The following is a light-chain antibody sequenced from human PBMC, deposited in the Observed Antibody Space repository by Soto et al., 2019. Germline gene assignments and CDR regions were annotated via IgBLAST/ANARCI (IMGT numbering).Light chain of an antibody. CDR3: SSYTSTSSYV. J-gene: IGLJ1*01. V-gene: IGLV2-14*03. Sequence: QSVLTQPASVSGSPGQSITVSCTGTSSDVGGYNSVSWYQQHPGKHPKLIIYEVSNRPSGVSDRFSGSKSGNTASLTIAGLQVEDEAGYFCSSYTSTSSYVFATGTKVTVL. CDR2: EVS. CDR1: SSDVGGYNS.